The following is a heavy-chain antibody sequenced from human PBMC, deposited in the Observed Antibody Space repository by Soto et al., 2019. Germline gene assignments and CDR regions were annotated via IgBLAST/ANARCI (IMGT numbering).Heavy chain of an antibody. CDR3: GKGGLYISSWYEGY. V-gene: IGHV3-23*01. J-gene: IGHJ4*02. Sequence: EVQLLESGGGLVQPGGSLRLSCAASGFTFSNYAMSWVRQAPGKGLEWVSSISGSGDSTYNADSVKGRFTISRDNSKNTLYLQMNSLRAEDTAVYYCGKGGLYISSWYEGYWGQGTLVTVSS. CDR1: GFTFSNYA. CDR2: ISGSGDST. D-gene: IGHD6-13*01.